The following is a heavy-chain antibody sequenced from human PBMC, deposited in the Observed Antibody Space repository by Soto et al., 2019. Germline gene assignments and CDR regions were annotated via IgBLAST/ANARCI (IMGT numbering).Heavy chain of an antibody. D-gene: IGHD3-10*01. CDR2: ISDNGGST. Sequence: EVQLLESGGGLVQPGGSLRLSCAASGFTFNNNVLNWVRQAPGKGLEWVSGISDNGGSTYYADSVKGRCTISRDNSKNTLYLQMNSLRADDPAVYYCEKEVYGAARGAMDVWGQGTTATVSS. V-gene: IGHV3-23*01. J-gene: IGHJ6*02. CDR1: GFTFNNNV. CDR3: EKEVYGAARGAMDV.